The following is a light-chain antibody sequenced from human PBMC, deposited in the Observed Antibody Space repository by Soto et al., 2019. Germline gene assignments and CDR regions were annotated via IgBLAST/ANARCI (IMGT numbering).Light chain of an antibody. J-gene: IGKJ3*01. CDR2: GAS. V-gene: IGKV3-20*01. Sequence: EIVLTQSPGTLSLSPGEIATLSCRASQSVSSDFLAWYQQKPGQAPRLLIYGASSRATGIPDRFSGSGSGTDFTLTISRLEPEDFAVYYCQQYGKSRFIFGPGTKVDIK. CDR1: QSVSSDF. CDR3: QQYGKSRFI.